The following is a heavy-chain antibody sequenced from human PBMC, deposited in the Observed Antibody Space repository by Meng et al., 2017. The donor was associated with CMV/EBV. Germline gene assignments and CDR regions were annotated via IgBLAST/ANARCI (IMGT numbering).Heavy chain of an antibody. V-gene: IGHV3-15*01. J-gene: IGHJ4*02. CDR1: GFTFSNAW. CDR2: IKSKTDGGTT. D-gene: IGHD3-22*01. Sequence: GESLKISCAASGFTFSNAWMGWVRQAPGKGLEWVGRIKSKTDGGTTDYAAPVKGRFTISRDDSKNTQYLQMNSLKTEDTAVYYCHMMIVQDYWGQGTLVTVSS. CDR3: HMMIVQDY.